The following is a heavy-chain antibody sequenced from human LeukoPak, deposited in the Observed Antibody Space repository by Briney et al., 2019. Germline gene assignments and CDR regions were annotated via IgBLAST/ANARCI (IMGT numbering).Heavy chain of an antibody. V-gene: IGHV3-23*01. J-gene: IGHJ4*02. CDR1: GFTFSTYG. Sequence: PGGSLRLSCAAPGFTFSTYGMTWVRQAPGKGLEWVSAIGGSGGSTYYADSVKGRFTISRDNSKNTLYLQMNSLRAEDTAIYYCAKAYSNSWYYYFDYWGQGTLVTVSS. CDR3: AKAYSNSWYYYFDY. CDR2: IGGSGGST. D-gene: IGHD6-13*01.